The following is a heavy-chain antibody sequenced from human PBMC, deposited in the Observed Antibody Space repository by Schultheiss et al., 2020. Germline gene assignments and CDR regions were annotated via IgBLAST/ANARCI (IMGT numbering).Heavy chain of an antibody. V-gene: IGHV3-66*01. J-gene: IGHJ6*02. CDR1: GFTVSSNY. Sequence: GGSLRLSCAASGFTVSSNYMSWVRQAPGKGLEWVSVIYSGGSTYYADSVKGRFTISRDNSKNTLYLQMNSLRAEDTAVYYCAKDGNYYGSGSYYRNYYYYGMDVWGQGTTVTVS. D-gene: IGHD3-10*01. CDR2: IYSGGST. CDR3: AKDGNYYGSGSYYRNYYYYGMDV.